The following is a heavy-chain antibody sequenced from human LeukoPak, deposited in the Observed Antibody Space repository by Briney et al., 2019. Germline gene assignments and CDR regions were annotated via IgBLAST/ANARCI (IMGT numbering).Heavy chain of an antibody. CDR3: ARVDTAMANCYYYYMDV. CDR2: ISGSGGST. Sequence: GGSLRLSCAASGFTFSSYAMSWVRQAPGKGLEWVSAISGSGGSTYYADSVKGRFTISRDNSKNTLYLQMNSLRAEDTAVYYCARVDTAMANCYYYYMDVWGKGTTVTVSS. D-gene: IGHD5-18*01. J-gene: IGHJ6*03. CDR1: GFTFSSYA. V-gene: IGHV3-23*01.